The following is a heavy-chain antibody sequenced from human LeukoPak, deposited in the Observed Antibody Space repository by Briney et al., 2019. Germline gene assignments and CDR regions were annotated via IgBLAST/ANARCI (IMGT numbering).Heavy chain of an antibody. CDR1: GGSISSSRSY. CDR3: ARHRALYSSSPWDAFDI. V-gene: IGHV4-39*01. Sequence: SETLSLTCTVSGGSISSSRSYWGWIRQPPGKGLEWIASISYSGSTYYNPSLKSRLTISVDTSKNQFSLKLSSVTAADTAVYYCARHRALYSSSPWDAFDIWGQGTTVTVSS. J-gene: IGHJ3*02. D-gene: IGHD6-13*01. CDR2: ISYSGST.